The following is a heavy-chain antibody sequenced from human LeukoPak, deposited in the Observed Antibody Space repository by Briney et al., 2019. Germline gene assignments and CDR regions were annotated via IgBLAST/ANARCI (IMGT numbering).Heavy chain of an antibody. CDR2: ISGSGGST. J-gene: IGHJ4*02. Sequence: TGGSLRLSCAASGFTFSSYAMSWVRQAPGKGLEWVSAISGSGGSTYYADSVKGRFTISRDNSKKTLYLQMNSLRAEDTAVYYCAKVPMIVVVIMPNYFDYWGQGTLVTVSS. D-gene: IGHD3-22*01. V-gene: IGHV3-23*01. CDR1: GFTFSSYA. CDR3: AKVPMIVVVIMPNYFDY.